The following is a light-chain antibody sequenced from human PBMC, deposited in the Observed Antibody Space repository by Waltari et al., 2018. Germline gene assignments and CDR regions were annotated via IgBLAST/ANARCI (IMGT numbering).Light chain of an antibody. V-gene: IGKV1-17*01. CDR2: AAT. Sequence: SSLSASVGDTVTITCRASQGISSYLNWFQQKPGKAPKLLIYAATTLQSGVPSRFSGSGSGTEFTLTISSLQPEDFAAYYCLQHNSHPFTFGPGTKLDIK. CDR1: QGISSY. CDR3: LQHNSHPFT. J-gene: IGKJ3*01.